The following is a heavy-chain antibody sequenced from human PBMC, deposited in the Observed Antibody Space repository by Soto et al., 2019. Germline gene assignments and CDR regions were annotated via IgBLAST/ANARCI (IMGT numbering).Heavy chain of an antibody. CDR3: ARAPGIITGTTRWFDP. V-gene: IGHV1-2*02. CDR1: GYTFTGYY. Sequence: VSVKVSCKASGYTFTGYYMHWVRQAPGQGLEWMGWINPNSGGTNYAQKSQGRVTMTRDTSISTAYMELSRLRSDDTAVYYCARAPGIITGTTRWFDPWGQGTLVTVSS. D-gene: IGHD1-7*01. J-gene: IGHJ5*02. CDR2: INPNSGGT.